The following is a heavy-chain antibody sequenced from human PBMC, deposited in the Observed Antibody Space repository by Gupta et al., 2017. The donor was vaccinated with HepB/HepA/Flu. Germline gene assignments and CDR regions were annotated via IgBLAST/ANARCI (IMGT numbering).Heavy chain of an antibody. D-gene: IGHD1-26*01. CDR2: ISRSSSYI. CDR3: ARDDVGGATGYFDY. CDR1: GFTFSSYS. V-gene: IGHV3-21*01. J-gene: IGHJ4*02. Sequence: EVQLVEAVGGVSKPGWSLRRSCAASGFTFSSYSMNWVRQAPGKGLGWVSSISRSSSYIYYADSVKGRFTISRDNDKNSLYLQMNSLRAEDTAVYYGARDDVGGATGYFDYWGQGTLVTVSS.